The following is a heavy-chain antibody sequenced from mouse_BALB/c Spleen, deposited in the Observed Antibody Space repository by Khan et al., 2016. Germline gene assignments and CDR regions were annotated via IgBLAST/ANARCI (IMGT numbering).Heavy chain of an antibody. J-gene: IGHJ2*01. Sequence: EVELVESGGGLVKPGGSLTLSCAAFGFTFSSYAMSWVRQTPAKRLEWVASISSGGSSSYPDPLNDRFTISRDNATNILYLQMSSPRSEDTAMYCCGTKVDYFDYWGQGTTLTVSS. V-gene: IGHV5-6-5*01. CDR3: GTKVDYFDY. CDR1: GFTFSSYA. CDR2: ISSGGSS.